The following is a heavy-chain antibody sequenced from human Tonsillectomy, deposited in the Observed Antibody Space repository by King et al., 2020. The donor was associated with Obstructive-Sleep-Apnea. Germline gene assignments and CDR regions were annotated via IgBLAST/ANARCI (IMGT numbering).Heavy chain of an antibody. V-gene: IGHV4-34*01. Sequence: VQLQQWGAGLLKPSETLSLTCAVYGGSFSGYYWSWIRQPPGKGLEWIGEINHSGSTNYNPSLKSRVTISVDTSKNQFSLKLSSVTAADTAVYYCARGLGRRKQLVRIVAGPRGNWFDPWGQGTLVTVSS. D-gene: IGHD6-13*01. CDR3: ARGLGRRKQLVRIVAGPRGNWFDP. J-gene: IGHJ5*02. CDR2: INHSGST. CDR1: GGSFSGYY.